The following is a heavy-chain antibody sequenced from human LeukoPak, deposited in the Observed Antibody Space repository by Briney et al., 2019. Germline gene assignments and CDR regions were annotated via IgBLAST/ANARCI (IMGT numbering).Heavy chain of an antibody. D-gene: IGHD1-26*01. V-gene: IGHV4-59*05. J-gene: IGHJ4*02. CDR3: ARRVGATEDFDY. CDR2: IYYSGST. CDR1: GDSLSTYY. Sequence: SETLSLTCTVSGDSLSTYYWSWIRQPPGKGLEWIGSIYYSGSTYYNPSLKSRVTISVDTSKNQFSLKLSSVTATDTAVYYCARRVGATEDFDYWGQGTLVTVPS.